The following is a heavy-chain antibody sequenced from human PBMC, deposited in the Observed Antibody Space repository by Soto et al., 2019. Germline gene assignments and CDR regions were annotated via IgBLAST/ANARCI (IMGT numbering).Heavy chain of an antibody. D-gene: IGHD3-9*01. CDR1: GGSFSGYY. V-gene: IGHV4-34*01. CDR2: INHSGST. J-gene: IGHJ5*02. CDR3: ARGSTGYYKRRSYWFDP. Sequence: SEILSLTCAVYGGSFSGYYWSWIRQPPGKGLEWIGEINHSGSTNYNPSLKSRVTISVDTSKNQFSLKLSSVTAADTAVYYCARGSTGYYKRRSYWFDPWGPGTLVTVSS.